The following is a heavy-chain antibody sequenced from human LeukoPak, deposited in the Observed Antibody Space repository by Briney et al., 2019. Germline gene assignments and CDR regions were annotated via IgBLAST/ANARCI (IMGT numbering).Heavy chain of an antibody. CDR2: INPSGGST. V-gene: IGHV1-46*01. J-gene: IGHJ6*02. D-gene: IGHD2-2*01. Sequence: ASVKVSCKASGYTFTSYYIDWVRQAPGQGLEWMGVINPSGGSTRYAQKFQGRVTMTGDPSTRTVYMELSSLTSDDTAVYYCARDHCTSSGCYEDYYYGMDVWGQGTTVTVSS. CDR3: ARDHCTSSGCYEDYYYGMDV. CDR1: GYTFTSYY.